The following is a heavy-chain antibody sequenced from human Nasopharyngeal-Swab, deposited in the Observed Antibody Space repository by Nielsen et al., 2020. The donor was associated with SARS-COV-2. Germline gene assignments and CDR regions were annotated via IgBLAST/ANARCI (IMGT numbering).Heavy chain of an antibody. V-gene: IGHV3-21*01. CDR1: GFTFSNYN. CDR2: ISSSTTYI. D-gene: IGHD3-3*01. Sequence: GESLKISCAASGFTFSNYNMSWVRQAPGKGLEWVSSISSSTTYIYYADSVKGRFTISGDNAKNSLYLQMNSLRAEDTAVYYCARDGLDYDFWSAYFIDVWGQGTTVTVSS. J-gene: IGHJ6*02. CDR3: ARDGLDYDFWSAYFIDV.